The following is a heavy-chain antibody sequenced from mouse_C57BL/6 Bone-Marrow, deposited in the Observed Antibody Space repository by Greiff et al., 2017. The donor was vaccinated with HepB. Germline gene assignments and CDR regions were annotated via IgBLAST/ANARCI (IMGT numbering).Heavy chain of an antibody. CDR2: IDPEDGET. CDR3: APTTVVEHFDV. Sequence: EVQGVESGAELVKPGASVKLSCTASGFNIKDYYMHWVKQRTEQGLEWIGRIDPEDGETKYAPKFQGKATITADTSSNTAYLQLSSLTSEDTAVYYCAPTTVVEHFDVWGTGTTVTVSS. J-gene: IGHJ1*03. CDR1: GFNIKDYY. D-gene: IGHD1-1*01. V-gene: IGHV14-2*01.